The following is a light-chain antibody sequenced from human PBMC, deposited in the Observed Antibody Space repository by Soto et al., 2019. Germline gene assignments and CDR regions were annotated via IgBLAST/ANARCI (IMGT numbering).Light chain of an antibody. V-gene: IGLV2-8*01. Sequence: QSVLTQPPSASGSPGQSVTISCTGSSSDIGEYNFVSWYQHLPGKAPKLMIYEVNKRPSGVPDRFSGSKSGNTASLTISGLQAEDEADYHCSSYAGKKNLVFGGGTKVTVL. CDR1: SSDIGEYNF. CDR2: EVN. CDR3: SSYAGKKNLV. J-gene: IGLJ2*01.